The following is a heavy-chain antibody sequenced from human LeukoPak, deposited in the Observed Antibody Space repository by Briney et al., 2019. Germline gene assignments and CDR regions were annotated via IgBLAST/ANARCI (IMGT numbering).Heavy chain of an antibody. D-gene: IGHD3-22*01. Sequence: SETLSLTCTVSGYSISSGYYWGWIRQPPGNGLEWIGSIYHSGSTYYNPSLKSRVTISVDTSKNQFSLKLSSVTAADTAVYYCARDFDSSGHYRYNWFDPWGQGTLVTVSS. J-gene: IGHJ5*02. CDR1: GYSISSGYY. CDR2: IYHSGST. CDR3: ARDFDSSGHYRYNWFDP. V-gene: IGHV4-38-2*02.